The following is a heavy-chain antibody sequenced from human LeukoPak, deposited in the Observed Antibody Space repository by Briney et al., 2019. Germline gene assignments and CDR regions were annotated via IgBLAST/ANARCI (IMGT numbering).Heavy chain of an antibody. CDR1: GFTFSNAW. D-gene: IGHD6-13*01. CDR2: IHSKTDGGKT. J-gene: IGHJ1*01. Sequence: GGSISLSCAASGFTFSNAWMSWVRQAPEKLLEWVVRIHSKTDGGKTDHAAPVKGRFTISRDESKNTLYLQMNSLKTEDTAVYYCNTVPPRTYGSRGEYFKHWGQGTLVTVSS. V-gene: IGHV3-15*01. CDR3: NTVPPRTYGSRGEYFKH.